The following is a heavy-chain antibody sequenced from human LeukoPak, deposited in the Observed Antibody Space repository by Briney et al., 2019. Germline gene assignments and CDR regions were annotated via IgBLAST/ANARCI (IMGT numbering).Heavy chain of an antibody. V-gene: IGHV3-13*01. Sequence: PGGSPRLSCAASGFTFSSYDMHWVRQATGKGLEWVSAIGSAGDTYYPGSVKGRFTISRENAKNSLYLQMNSLRAEDTAVYYCARAPSSYYNYYYYGMDVWGQGTTVTVSS. D-gene: IGHD3-10*01. CDR1: GFTFSSYD. CDR3: ARAPSSYYNYYYYGMDV. J-gene: IGHJ6*02. CDR2: IGSAGDT.